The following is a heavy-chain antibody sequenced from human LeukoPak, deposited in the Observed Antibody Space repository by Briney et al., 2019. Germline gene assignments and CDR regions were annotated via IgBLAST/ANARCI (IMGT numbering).Heavy chain of an antibody. CDR3: AKDPEALWLCDS. J-gene: IGHJ4*02. V-gene: IGHV3-33*03. CDR2: IWYDGSKK. D-gene: IGHD2-21*01. Sequence: GGSLRLSCAASGFNFSSCGMHWVRQAPGKGLEWVALIWYDGSKKYYVDSVKGRFTISRDNSKSTLYLQMNSLRAEDTALYYCAKDPEALWLCDSWGRRSLVTVSS. CDR1: GFNFSSCG.